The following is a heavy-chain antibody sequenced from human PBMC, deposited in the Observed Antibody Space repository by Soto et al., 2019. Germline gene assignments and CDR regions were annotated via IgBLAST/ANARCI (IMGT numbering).Heavy chain of an antibody. D-gene: IGHD5-12*01. CDR1: GGYISSGGYY. J-gene: IGHJ6*02. CDR2: IYYSGST. V-gene: IGHV4-31*03. CDR3: ARERWLRQDKRDYYGRDV. Sequence: QVQLQAAGPGLVKPSQTLSLTCTVSGGYISSGGYYWSWIRQHPGQGLEWIGYIYYSGSTYYNPSLKSRVTISLDTSKNQFSLKLSSVTAADTGVYSCARERWLRQDKRDYYGRDVWGQGTKVTVS.